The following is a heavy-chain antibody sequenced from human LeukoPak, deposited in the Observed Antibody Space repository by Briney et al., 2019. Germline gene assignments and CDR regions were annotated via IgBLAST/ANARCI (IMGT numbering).Heavy chain of an antibody. Sequence: SETLSLTCALYSGSFSGYYWSWIRQPPGKGLEWIGEINHSGSTNYNPSLKSRVTISVDTSKNQFSLKLSPVTAADTAVYYCATGGFMVRGVLDYWGQGTLVTVSS. V-gene: IGHV4-34*01. CDR1: SGSFSGYY. J-gene: IGHJ4*02. CDR2: INHSGST. CDR3: ATGGFMVRGVLDY. D-gene: IGHD3-10*01.